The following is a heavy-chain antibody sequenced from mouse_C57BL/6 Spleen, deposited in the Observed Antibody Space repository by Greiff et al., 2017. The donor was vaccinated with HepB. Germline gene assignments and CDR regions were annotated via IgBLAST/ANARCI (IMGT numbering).Heavy chain of an antibody. CDR1: GYTFTSYW. J-gene: IGHJ4*01. Sequence: QVQLQQPGAELVKPGASVKMSCRASGYTFTSYWMTWVKQRPGQGLEWIGDIYPGSGSTNYNEKFKSKATLTVDTSSSTAYMQLSSLTSEDSAVYYCASANWDSYATGRWAHGTPASVSS. V-gene: IGHV1-55*01. CDR3: ASANWDSYATGR. D-gene: IGHD4-1*01. CDR2: IYPGSGST.